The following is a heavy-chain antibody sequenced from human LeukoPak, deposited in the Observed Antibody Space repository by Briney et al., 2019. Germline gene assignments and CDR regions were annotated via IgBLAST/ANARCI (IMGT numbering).Heavy chain of an antibody. Sequence: SETLSLTCAVYGGSFSVYYWSWIRQPPGEGLEWIGEINHSGSTNYNPSLKSRVTMSVDTSKNQFSLKLSSVTAADTAVYYCARARNIAAAGTRYYYGMDVWGQGTTVTVSS. V-gene: IGHV4-34*01. D-gene: IGHD6-13*01. CDR2: INHSGST. CDR1: GGSFSVYY. J-gene: IGHJ6*02. CDR3: ARARNIAAAGTRYYYGMDV.